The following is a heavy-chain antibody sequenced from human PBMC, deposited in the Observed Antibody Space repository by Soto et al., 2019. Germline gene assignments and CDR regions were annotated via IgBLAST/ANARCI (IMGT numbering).Heavy chain of an antibody. CDR1: GGSFSGYY. CDR2: INHSGSS. CDR3: ARGISLIVEVHRDAPDKYYFDS. J-gene: IGHJ4*02. Sequence: SETLSLTCAVYGGSFSGYYWSWIRQSPGKGLEWIGEINHSGSSISNPPLKSRVTISVDTSKNQFSLKLRSVTAADTAAYYCARGISLIVEVHRDAPDKYYFDSWSQGTLVTVSS. V-gene: IGHV4-34*01. D-gene: IGHD2-15*01.